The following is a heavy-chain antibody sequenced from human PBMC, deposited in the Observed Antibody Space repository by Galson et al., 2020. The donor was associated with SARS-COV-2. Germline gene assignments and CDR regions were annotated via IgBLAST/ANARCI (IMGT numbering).Heavy chain of an antibody. J-gene: IGHJ3*02. CDR1: GYSFTSYW. CDR3: AGRDGYNSYAFDI. D-gene: IGHD5-12*01. Sequence: TGGSLRLSCKGSGYSFTSYWIGWVRQMPGKGLEWMGIIYPGDSDTRYSPSFQGQVTISADKSISTAYLQWSSLKASDTAMYYCAGRDGYNSYAFDIWGQGTMVTVSS. CDR2: IYPGDSDT. V-gene: IGHV5-51*01.